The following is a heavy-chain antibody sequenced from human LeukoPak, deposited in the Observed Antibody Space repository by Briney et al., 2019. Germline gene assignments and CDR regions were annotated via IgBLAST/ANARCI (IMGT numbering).Heavy chain of an antibody. CDR2: ISYDGSNK. CDR1: GFTFSSYA. J-gene: IGHJ4*02. D-gene: IGHD3-22*01. V-gene: IGHV3-30*01. Sequence: GGSLRLSCAASGFTFSSYAMHWVCQAPGKGLEWVAVISYDGSNKYYADSVKGRFTISRDNSKNTLYLQMNSLRAEDTAVYYCARDWGVVITKNYFDYWGQGTLVTVSS. CDR3: ARDWGVVITKNYFDY.